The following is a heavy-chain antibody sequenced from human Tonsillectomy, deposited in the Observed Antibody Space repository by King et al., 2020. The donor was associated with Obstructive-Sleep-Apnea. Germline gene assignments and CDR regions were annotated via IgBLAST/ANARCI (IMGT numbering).Heavy chain of an antibody. CDR3: AREYYYDSSGYPDY. J-gene: IGHJ4*02. Sequence: QLVQSGAEVKKSGASVKVSCKASGYSFTNNYIHWVRQSPGEGLEWMGWINPNRGDTNYAQKFQGRVTMTRDTSISTAYMELRRLRSDDTAVYYCAREYYYDSSGYPDYWGQGTLVTVSS. CDR1: GYSFTNNY. V-gene: IGHV1-2*02. D-gene: IGHD3-22*01. CDR2: INPNRGDT.